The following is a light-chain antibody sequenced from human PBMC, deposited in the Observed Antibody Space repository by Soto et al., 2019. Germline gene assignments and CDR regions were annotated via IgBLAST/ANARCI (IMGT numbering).Light chain of an antibody. J-gene: IGLJ2*01. CDR1: SSNIGAGYD. CDR3: QSYDISLSVV. V-gene: IGLV1-40*01. Sequence: QLVLTQPPSVSGAPGQRVTISCTGSSSNIGAGYDVYWYQQLPRGAPKLLIYNNNNRPSGVPDRFSGSKSGTSASLAITGLQAEDEADYYCQSYDISLSVVFGGGTKLTVL. CDR2: NNN.